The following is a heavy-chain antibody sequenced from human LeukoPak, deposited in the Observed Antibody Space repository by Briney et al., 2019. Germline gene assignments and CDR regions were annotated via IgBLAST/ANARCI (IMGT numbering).Heavy chain of an antibody. V-gene: IGHV3-33*06. D-gene: IGHD3-22*01. J-gene: IGHJ3*02. CDR2: IWYDGSNK. CDR1: GFTFSSYG. Sequence: QPGGSLRLSCAASGFTFSSYGMHWVRQAPGKGLEWVAVIWYDGSNKYYADSVKGRFTISRDNSKNTLYLQMNSLRVEDTAVYYCAKSTLNYYDSSGHDAFDIWGQGTMVTVSS. CDR3: AKSTLNYYDSSGHDAFDI.